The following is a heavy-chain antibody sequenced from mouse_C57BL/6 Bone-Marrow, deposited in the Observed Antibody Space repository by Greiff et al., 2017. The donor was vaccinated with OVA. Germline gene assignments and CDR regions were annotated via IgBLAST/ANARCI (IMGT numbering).Heavy chain of an antibody. V-gene: IGHV1-5*01. Sequence: VQLQQSGTVLARPGASVKMSCKTSGYTFTSYWMHWVKQRPGQGLEWIGAIYPGNSDTSYNQKFKGKAKLTAVTSASTAYMELSSLTNEDSAVYYCTRGIYYDYAYYAMDYWGQGTSVTVSS. D-gene: IGHD2-4*01. CDR1: GYTFTSYW. CDR3: TRGIYYDYAYYAMDY. J-gene: IGHJ4*01. CDR2: IYPGNSDT.